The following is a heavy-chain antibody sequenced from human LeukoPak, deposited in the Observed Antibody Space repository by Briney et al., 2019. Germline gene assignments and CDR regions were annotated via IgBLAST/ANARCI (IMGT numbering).Heavy chain of an antibody. CDR1: DYSFTGFF. J-gene: IGHJ4*02. D-gene: IGHD3-16*02. Sequence: GASVKVSCKGSDYSFTGFFLHWVRQAPGQGLEWVAWIDPNSGDAKYAPNFQGRVTLTRDTSISTAYMEFTSLRSDDMATYYCAIPQRIGVGGTSLDIWGQGTQVIVSS. V-gene: IGHV1-2*02. CDR2: IDPNSGDA. CDR3: AIPQRIGVGGTSLDI.